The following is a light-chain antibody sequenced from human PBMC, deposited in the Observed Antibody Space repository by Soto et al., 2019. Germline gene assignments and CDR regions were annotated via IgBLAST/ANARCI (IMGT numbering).Light chain of an antibody. CDR3: CSYAGSSTYYV. Sequence: QSALTQPASVSGSPGQSIPISCTGTSSDVGSYNLVSWYQQHPGKAPKLMIYEVSKRPSGVSNRFSGSKSGNTASLTISRLQAEDEADYYCCSYAGSSTYYVFGTGTKVTVL. V-gene: IGLV2-23*02. CDR2: EVS. J-gene: IGLJ1*01. CDR1: SSDVGSYNL.